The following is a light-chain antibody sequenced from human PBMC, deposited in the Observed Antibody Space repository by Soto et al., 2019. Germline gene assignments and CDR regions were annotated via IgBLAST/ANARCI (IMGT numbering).Light chain of an antibody. V-gene: IGLV1-40*01. Sequence: QSVLTQPPSVSGAPGQRVTISCTWNNSNLGAGYDVHWYQQLPGAAPKLVIFGNRNRPSGVPERFSGSKSGTSASLVISGLQAEDEADYYCQSFDSSLRVYVFGSGTKVTVL. CDR1: NSNLGAGYD. CDR3: QSFDSSLRVYV. CDR2: GNR. J-gene: IGLJ1*01.